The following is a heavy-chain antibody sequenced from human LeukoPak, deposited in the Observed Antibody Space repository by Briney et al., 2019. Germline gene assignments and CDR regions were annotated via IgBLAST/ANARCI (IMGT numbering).Heavy chain of an antibody. CDR2: INPSGGST. D-gene: IGHD4-17*01. V-gene: IGHV1-46*01. Sequence: ASVKVSCKVSGYTFTSYYMHWVRQAPGQGLEWMGIINPSGGSTSYAQKFQGRVTMTRDTSTSTVYMELSSLRSEDTAVYYCARFYGDYRRAEYFQHWGQGTLVTVSS. J-gene: IGHJ1*01. CDR3: ARFYGDYRRAEYFQH. CDR1: GYTFTSYY.